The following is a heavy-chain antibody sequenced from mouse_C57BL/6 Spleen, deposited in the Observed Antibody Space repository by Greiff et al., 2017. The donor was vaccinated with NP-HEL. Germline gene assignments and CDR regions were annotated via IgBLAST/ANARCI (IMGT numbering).Heavy chain of an antibody. V-gene: IGHV1-55*01. J-gene: IGHJ3*01. CDR1: GYTFTSYW. Sequence: QVQLQQPGAELVKPGASVKMSCKASGYTFTSYWITWVKQRPGQGLEWIGDIYPGSGSTNYNEKFKSKATLTVDTSSSTAYMQLSSLTSEDSAVYYCARGGYYDYDRFAYWGQGTLVTVSA. CDR3: ARGGYYDYDRFAY. D-gene: IGHD2-4*01. CDR2: IYPGSGST.